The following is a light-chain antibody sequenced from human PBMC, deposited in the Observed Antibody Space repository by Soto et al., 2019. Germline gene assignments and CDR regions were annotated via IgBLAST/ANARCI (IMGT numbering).Light chain of an antibody. CDR2: LAS. Sequence: IVMTQPPLSLSVTPGQPASISCKSSQSLLHSDGKTYLDWYVQKPGQAPQLLINLASNRASGVPDNFSGSGTGTDFTLNIRRVEAEDVGIYYCMQALQTPWTFGQGTKVDI. CDR3: MQALQTPWT. V-gene: IGKV2-28*01. J-gene: IGKJ1*01. CDR1: QSLLHSDGKTY.